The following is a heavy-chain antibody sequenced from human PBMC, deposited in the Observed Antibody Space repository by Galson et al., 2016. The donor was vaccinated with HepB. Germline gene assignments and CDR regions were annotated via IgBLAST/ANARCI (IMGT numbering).Heavy chain of an antibody. J-gene: IGHJ4*02. CDR1: GFTFSNYA. Sequence: SLRLSCAASGFTFSNYAMSWVRQAPGKGLEWISSISGSGDSIDTADSVKGRFTISRDNAKNSLYLQMNSLRDEDTAVYYCLREPFDYWGQGALVTVSS. V-gene: IGHV3-23*01. CDR3: LREPFDY. CDR2: ISGSGDSI.